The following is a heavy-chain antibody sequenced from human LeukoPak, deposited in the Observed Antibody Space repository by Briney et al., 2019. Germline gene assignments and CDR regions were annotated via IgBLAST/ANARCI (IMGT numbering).Heavy chain of an antibody. J-gene: IGHJ4*02. CDR3: ARHSARGPEY. V-gene: IGHV4-34*01. CDR2: INHSGST. D-gene: IGHD6-6*01. CDR1: GGSFSGYS. Sequence: PSESLSLTCAVYGGSFSGYSWTWIRQPPGKGLEWIGEINHSGSTNYNPSLKRRVTISVDTSKNQFSLKLRSVTAADTAVYYCARHSARGPEYWGQGTLVTVSS.